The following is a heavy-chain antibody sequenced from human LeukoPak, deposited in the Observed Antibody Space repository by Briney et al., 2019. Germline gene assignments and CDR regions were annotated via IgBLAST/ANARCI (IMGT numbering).Heavy chain of an antibody. CDR2: IRSKADNYAT. CDR3: TQSNY. CDR1: GFTVSSNY. J-gene: IGHJ4*02. V-gene: IGHV3-73*01. Sequence: GGSLRLSCAASGFTVSSNYMSWVRQASGKGLEWVGRIRSKADNYATAYAASVQGRCTISRDDSKNTAYLQLNSLKTEDTAVYYCTQSNYWGQGALVTVSS.